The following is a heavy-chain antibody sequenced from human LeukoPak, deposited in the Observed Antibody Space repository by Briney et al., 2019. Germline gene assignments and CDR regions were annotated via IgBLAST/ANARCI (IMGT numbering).Heavy chain of an antibody. Sequence: SETLSLTCGVSGGSITSTNWWSWVRQPPGQGLEWIGEVSLSGLTNYNPSLSSRVIMALDTSKNHLSLHLTSVTAADTAVYYCSRENGACSPFGYWGQGYLVTVLS. CDR2: VSLSGLT. V-gene: IGHV4-4*02. J-gene: IGHJ4*02. CDR1: GGSITSTNW. CDR3: SRENGACSPFGY. D-gene: IGHD2-15*01.